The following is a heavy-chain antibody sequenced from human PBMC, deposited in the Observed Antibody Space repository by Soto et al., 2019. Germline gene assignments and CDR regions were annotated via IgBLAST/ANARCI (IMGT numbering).Heavy chain of an antibody. CDR1: GYAFISYG. CDR2: ILAYNGNT. J-gene: IGHJ3*02. V-gene: IGHV1-18*01. D-gene: IGHD1-1*01. Sequence: QVQLVQSGPEVKKPGASVKVSCKASGYAFISYGITWVRQAPGQGLEWVGWILAYNGNTNYAQKFQGRVTMTTDTSTTTAYMELSSLRSDDTAVYYCAKGYPGPTSYDAFDIWGQGTMVTVSS. CDR3: AKGYPGPTSYDAFDI.